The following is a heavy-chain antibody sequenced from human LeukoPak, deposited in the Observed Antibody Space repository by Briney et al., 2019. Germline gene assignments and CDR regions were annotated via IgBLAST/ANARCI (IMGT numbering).Heavy chain of an antibody. CDR2: INPNSGGT. J-gene: IGHJ6*03. V-gene: IGHV1-2*02. CDR1: GYTFIGYY. Sequence: ASVKVSCKASGYTFIGYYMHWVRQAPGQGLEWMGWINPNSGGTNYAQKFQGRVTMTRDTSISTAYMELSRLRSDDTAVYYCARDGWFVLSALSYYYYYMDVWGKGTTVTISS. CDR3: ARDGWFVLSALSYYYYYMDV. D-gene: IGHD3-10*01.